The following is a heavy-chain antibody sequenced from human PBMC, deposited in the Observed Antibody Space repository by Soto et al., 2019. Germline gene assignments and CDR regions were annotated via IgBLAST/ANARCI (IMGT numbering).Heavy chain of an antibody. J-gene: IGHJ6*02. Sequence: PGGSLRLSCAASGFTFSTYAMNWVRQTPGKGLEWVAVISYDGSNKYYADSVKGRFTISRDNSKNTLYLQMNSLRAEDTAVYYCARDPTDYYDSLGSMDVWGQGTTVTVSS. CDR2: ISYDGSNK. D-gene: IGHD3-22*01. CDR1: GFTFSTYA. CDR3: ARDPTDYYDSLGSMDV. V-gene: IGHV3-30-3*01.